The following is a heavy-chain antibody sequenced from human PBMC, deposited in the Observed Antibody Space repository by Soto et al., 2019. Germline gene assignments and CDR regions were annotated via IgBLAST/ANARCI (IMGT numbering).Heavy chain of an antibody. CDR2: IKSKTDCGTT. CDR3: TTDLSDF. Sequence: EVQLVESGGGLATPGGSLRLSCAASGFTFSNAWMNWVRQAPGKGLEWVGHIKSKTDCGTTDYAAPVKGRFTISRDDSKNTLYLQMNSLKTEDTAVYYCTTDLSDFWGRGTLVTVSS. CDR1: GFTFSNAW. V-gene: IGHV3-15*07. J-gene: IGHJ4*02.